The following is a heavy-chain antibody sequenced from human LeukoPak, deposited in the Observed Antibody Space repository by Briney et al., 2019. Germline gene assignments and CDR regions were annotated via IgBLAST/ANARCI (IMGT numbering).Heavy chain of an antibody. Sequence: ASVKVSCKASGYTFTSYDINWVRQATGQGLEWMGWMNPNSGNTGYAQKFQGRVTMTRNTSISTAYMELSSLRSEDTAIYYCAKDRIASPPQGRFDPWGQGTLVTVSS. CDR3: AKDRIASPPQGRFDP. V-gene: IGHV1-8*01. D-gene: IGHD6-6*01. J-gene: IGHJ5*02. CDR2: MNPNSGNT. CDR1: GYTFTSYD.